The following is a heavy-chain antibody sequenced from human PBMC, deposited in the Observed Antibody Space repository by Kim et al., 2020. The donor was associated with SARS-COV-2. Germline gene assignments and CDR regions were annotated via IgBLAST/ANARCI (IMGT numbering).Heavy chain of an antibody. CDR1: GFTFSVCS. V-gene: IGHV3-66*04. D-gene: IGHD3-10*01. CDR2: IHPDCRT. J-gene: IGHJ6*02. CDR3: ARQAGGMDV. Sequence: GGSLRLSCAASGFTFSVCSLAWVRQAPGKGLEWVSTIHPDCRTHYADSLKVRFTISRDDSKNTQYLQMNTQRADDTALYYCARQAGGMDVWGQGTTVTASS.